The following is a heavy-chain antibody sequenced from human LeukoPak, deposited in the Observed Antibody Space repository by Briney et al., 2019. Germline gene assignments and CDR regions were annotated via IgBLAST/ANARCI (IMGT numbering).Heavy chain of an antibody. CDR3: AKDMYYYGSGSYEKFDP. V-gene: IGHV3-30*18. CDR1: GFTFSSYG. Sequence: GGSLRLPCAASGFTFSSYGMHWVRQAPGKGLEWVAVISYDGSNKYYADSMKGRFTISRDNSKNTLYLQMNSLRAEDTAVYYCAKDMYYYGSGSYEKFDPWGQGTLVTVSS. CDR2: ISYDGSNK. J-gene: IGHJ5*02. D-gene: IGHD3-10*01.